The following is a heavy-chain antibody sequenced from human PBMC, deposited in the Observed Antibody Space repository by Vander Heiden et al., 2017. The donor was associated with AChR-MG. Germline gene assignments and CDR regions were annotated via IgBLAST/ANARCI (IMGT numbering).Heavy chain of an antibody. CDR3: AVESYYEIRD. CDR1: GPTFRNAW. J-gene: IGHJ4*02. D-gene: IGHD3-16*01. CDR2: VRTKADGGTR. V-gene: IGHV3-15*01. Sequence: EVQLVESGGDLVEPGGSLSLSCAVSGPTFRNAWMSWVRQAPGKGLEWIGRVRTKADGGTREYAAPVKGRFTVSRDDSENMLYLQMNSLKTEDTGVYYCAVESYYEIRDWGQGTLVTVSS.